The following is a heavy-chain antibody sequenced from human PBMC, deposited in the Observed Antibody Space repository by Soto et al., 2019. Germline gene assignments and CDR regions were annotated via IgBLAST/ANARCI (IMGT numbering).Heavy chain of an antibody. CDR3: ARARYCSSTSCPSGDAFDI. Sequence: GGSLRLSCAASGFTFSSYSMNWVRQAPGKGLEWVSSISSSSSYIYYADSVKGRFTISRDNAKNSLYLQMNSLRAEDTAVYYCARARYCSSTSCPSGDAFDIWGQGTMVTVSS. CDR1: GFTFSSYS. CDR2: ISSSSSYI. J-gene: IGHJ3*02. D-gene: IGHD2-2*01. V-gene: IGHV3-21*01.